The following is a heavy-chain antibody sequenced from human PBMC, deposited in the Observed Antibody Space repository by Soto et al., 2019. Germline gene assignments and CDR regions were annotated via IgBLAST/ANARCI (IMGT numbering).Heavy chain of an antibody. CDR3: ARGRRARNDFWSGYYDY. V-gene: IGHV6-1*01. Sequence: PSQTLLLTCAISGDSVSRNSAAWHWIRQSTSRGLEWLGRTYYRSKWYNDYAVSVKSRITINPDTSKNQFSLQLNSVTPEDTAVDYCARGRRARNDFWSGYYDYWGQGTLVTVSS. J-gene: IGHJ4*02. CDR1: GDSVSRNSAA. CDR2: TYYRSKWYN. D-gene: IGHD3-3*01.